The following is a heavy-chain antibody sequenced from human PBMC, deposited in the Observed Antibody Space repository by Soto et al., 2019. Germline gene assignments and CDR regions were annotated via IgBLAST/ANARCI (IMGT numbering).Heavy chain of an antibody. CDR3: AKPAQCGSTSCYRVWFDP. Sequence: SLKVSCKXSGGTFSSYAISWVRQAPGQGLEWMGGIIPIFGTANYAQKFQGRFTISRDDSKNTVYLQMNSLRAEDSAVYYCAKPAQCGSTSCYRVWFDPWGQGTLVTVSS. CDR2: IIPIFGTA. V-gene: IGHV1-69*05. D-gene: IGHD2-2*02. J-gene: IGHJ5*02. CDR1: GGTFSSYA.